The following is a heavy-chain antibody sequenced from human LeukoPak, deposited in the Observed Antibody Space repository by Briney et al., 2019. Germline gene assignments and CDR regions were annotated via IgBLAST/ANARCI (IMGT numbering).Heavy chain of an antibody. CDR3: AREEAAAGETIDY. J-gene: IGHJ4*02. D-gene: IGHD6-13*01. V-gene: IGHV3-48*01. CDR2: ISSSSTI. CDR1: GFTFSSYS. Sequence: PGGSLRLSCAASGFTFSSYSMNWVRQAPGKGLEWVSYISSSSTIYYADSVKGRFTISRDNAKNSPYLQMNSLRAEDTAVYYCAREEAAAGETIDYWGQGTLVTVSS.